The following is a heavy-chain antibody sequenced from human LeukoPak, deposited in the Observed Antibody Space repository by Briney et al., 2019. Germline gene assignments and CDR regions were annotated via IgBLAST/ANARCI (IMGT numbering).Heavy chain of an antibody. J-gene: IGHJ4*02. D-gene: IGHD1-26*01. Sequence: ASVKVSFKASGGTFSSYAISWVRQAPGQGLEWMGRIIPIFGTANYAQKFQGRVTITTDESTSTAYMELSSLRSEDTAVYYCARDQGLRNWEDWGQGTLVTVSS. CDR1: GGTFSSYA. V-gene: IGHV1-69*05. CDR2: IIPIFGTA. CDR3: ARDQGLRNWED.